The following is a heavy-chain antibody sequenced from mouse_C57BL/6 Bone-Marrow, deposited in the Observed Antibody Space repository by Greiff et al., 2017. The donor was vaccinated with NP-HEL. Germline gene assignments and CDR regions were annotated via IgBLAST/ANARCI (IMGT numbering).Heavy chain of an antibody. CDR3: ARDGYYPAWFAY. CDR1: GYTFTSYW. CDR2: IDPNSGGT. V-gene: IGHV1-72*01. J-gene: IGHJ3*01. Sequence: VQLQQPGAELVKPGASVKLSCKASGYTFTSYWMHWVKQRPGRGLEWNGRIDPNSGGTKYNEKFKSKATLTVDKPSSTAYMQLSSLTSEDSAVYYCARDGYYPAWFAYWGQGTLVTVSA. D-gene: IGHD2-3*01.